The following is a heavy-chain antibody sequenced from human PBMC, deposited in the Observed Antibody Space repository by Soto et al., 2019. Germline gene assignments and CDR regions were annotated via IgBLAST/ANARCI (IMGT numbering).Heavy chain of an antibody. D-gene: IGHD6-6*01. CDR1: GGSISSGDYY. CDR2: IYHSGST. J-gene: IGHJ5*02. V-gene: IGHV4-30-4*01. Sequence: LQTLSLTCTVSGGSISSGDYYWSWIRQPPGKGLEWIGYIYHSGSTYYNPSLKSRVTISVNTSKNQFSLKLSSVTAADTAVYYCARERPDGARLDPWGQGTLVTVS. CDR3: ARERPDGARLDP.